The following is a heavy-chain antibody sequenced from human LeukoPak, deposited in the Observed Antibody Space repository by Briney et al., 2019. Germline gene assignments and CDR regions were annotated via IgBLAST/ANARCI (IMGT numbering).Heavy chain of an antibody. CDR1: GYTLTSYD. D-gene: IGHD3-22*01. J-gene: IGHJ4*02. Sequence: EASVKVSCKASGYTLTSYDINWVRQAPGQGLEWMGGIIPIFGTANYAQKFQGRVTITTDESTSTAYMELSSLRSEDTAVYYCAIRLRVVVITGYFDYWGQGTLVTVSS. CDR2: IIPIFGTA. CDR3: AIRLRVVVITGYFDY. V-gene: IGHV1-69*05.